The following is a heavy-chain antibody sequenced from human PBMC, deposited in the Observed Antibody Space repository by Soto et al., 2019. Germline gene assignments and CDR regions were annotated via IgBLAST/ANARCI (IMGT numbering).Heavy chain of an antibody. CDR2: ISSGGGNI. D-gene: IGHD5-12*01. CDR3: ARDRWLRYSGYDWHFDY. V-gene: IGHV3-48*03. J-gene: IGHJ4*02. CDR1: GFPFSSYE. Sequence: LRLSCAASGFPFSSYEMNWVRQAPGKGLEWVAYISSGGGNIYYAESVKGRFTISRDNAKNSVDLQMNSLRAEDTAVYYCARDRWLRYSGYDWHFDYWGQGTLVTVS.